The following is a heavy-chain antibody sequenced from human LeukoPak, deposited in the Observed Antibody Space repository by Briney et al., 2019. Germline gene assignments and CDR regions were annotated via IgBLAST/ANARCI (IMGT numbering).Heavy chain of an antibody. J-gene: IGHJ4*02. CDR1: GFSFSSYS. V-gene: IGHV3-48*01. CDR2: ISTSSSRT. D-gene: IGHD5-24*01. CDR3: ARGCLQSLWAFDY. Sequence: GGSLRLSCAASGFSFSSYSMNWVRQAPGKGLEWVSYISTSSSRTYYADSVKGRFTISRDNAKNSLYLQMNSLRAEDTAVYYCARGCLQSLWAFDYWGQGTLVTVSS.